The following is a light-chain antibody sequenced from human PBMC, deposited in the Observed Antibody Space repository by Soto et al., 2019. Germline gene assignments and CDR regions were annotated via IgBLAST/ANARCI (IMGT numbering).Light chain of an antibody. Sequence: EIGLTQSPGTLSLSPGERATLSCRASQSVDSNSLAWYQHKPGQAPRLLIYGASSRAPGISDRYSGRGSGTDFTLTINRLEPEDFAVYYCQQYATSPTFGGGTRFEIK. V-gene: IGKV3-20*01. CDR1: QSVDSNS. CDR3: QQYATSPT. J-gene: IGKJ4*01. CDR2: GAS.